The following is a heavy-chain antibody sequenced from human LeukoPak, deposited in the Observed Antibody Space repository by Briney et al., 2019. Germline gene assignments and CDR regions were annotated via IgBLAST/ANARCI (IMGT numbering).Heavy chain of an antibody. D-gene: IGHD3-10*01. J-gene: IGHJ4*02. CDR2: IYYSGST. CDR1: GGSVSRSPYY. V-gene: IGHV4-39*07. CDR3: ASLVNLGDFDY. Sequence: SETLSLTCTVSGGSVSRSPYYWGWIRQPPGKGLEWIGNIYYSGSTYYNPSLKSRVTISVDTSKNQFSLKLSSVTAADTAVYYCASLVNLGDFDYWGQGTLVTVSS.